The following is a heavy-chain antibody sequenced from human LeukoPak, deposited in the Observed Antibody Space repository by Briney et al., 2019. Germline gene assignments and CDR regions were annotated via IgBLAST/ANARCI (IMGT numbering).Heavy chain of an antibody. V-gene: IGHV1-46*01. CDR2: INPSGGST. J-gene: IGHJ6*03. CDR3: ARDWFSYVDV. D-gene: IGHD3-10*01. Sequence: ASVKVSCKASGYTFTGYYMHWVRQAPGQGLEWMGIINPSGGSTSYAQKFQGRVTMTRDMSTSTVYMELSSLRSEDTAVYYCARDWFSYVDVWGKGTTVTVSS. CDR1: GYTFTGYY.